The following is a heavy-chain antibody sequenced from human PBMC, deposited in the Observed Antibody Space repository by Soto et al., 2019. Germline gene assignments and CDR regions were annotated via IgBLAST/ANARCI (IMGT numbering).Heavy chain of an antibody. V-gene: IGHV4-31*03. J-gene: IGHJ6*02. D-gene: IGHD3-10*01. Sequence: TLSVACTVSAASIRIGGYFWWWVLQHQGKGLEWIGHIYHNGSTYYDPSLKSRLTISVDTSKNEFSLRLTSVTAADTAVYFCATDEYFGSEIDFYYYAMDVWGQGTTVTVSS. CDR3: ATDEYFGSEIDFYYYAMDV. CDR2: IYHNGST. CDR1: AASIRIGGYF.